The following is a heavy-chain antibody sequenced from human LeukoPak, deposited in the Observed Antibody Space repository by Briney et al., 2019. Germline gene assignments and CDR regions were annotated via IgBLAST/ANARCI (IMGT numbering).Heavy chain of an antibody. D-gene: IGHD1-26*01. J-gene: IGHJ3*02. Sequence: GGSLRLSCAASGLTVSNNYMSWVRQAPGKGLEWVSVIYSGGSTYYADSVKGRFTISRDNSKNTPYLQMNSLRAEDTAVYYCARDTPLSGLDMWGQGTMVTVSS. CDR3: ARDTPLSGLDM. CDR1: GLTVSNNY. V-gene: IGHV3-53*01. CDR2: IYSGGST.